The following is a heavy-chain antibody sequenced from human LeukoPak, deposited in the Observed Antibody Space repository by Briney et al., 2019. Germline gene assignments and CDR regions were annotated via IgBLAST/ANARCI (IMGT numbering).Heavy chain of an antibody. CDR3: ARDPEQQLGDNWFDP. J-gene: IGHJ5*02. V-gene: IGHV3-7*01. D-gene: IGHD6-13*01. CDR1: GFTVSSNY. CDR2: IKQDGSEK. Sequence: GGSLRLSCAASGFTVSSNYMSWVRQAPGKGLEWVANIKQDGSEKYYVDSVKGRFTISRDNAKNSLYLQMNSLRAEDTAVHYCARDPEQQLGDNWFDPWGQGTLVTVSS.